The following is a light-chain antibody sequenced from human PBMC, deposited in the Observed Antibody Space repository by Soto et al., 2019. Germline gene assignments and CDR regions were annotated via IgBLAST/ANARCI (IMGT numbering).Light chain of an antibody. J-gene: IGKJ1*01. CDR3: QQSYSTPRT. V-gene: IGKV1-39*01. Sequence: DIPMTQSPSSLSASVGDRVTITCRASQSISSYLNWYQQKPGKAPKLLIYAASSLQSGVPSRFSGCGSGTEFTLTISSLQPEDFATYYCQQSYSTPRTFGQGTKVEIK. CDR1: QSISSY. CDR2: AAS.